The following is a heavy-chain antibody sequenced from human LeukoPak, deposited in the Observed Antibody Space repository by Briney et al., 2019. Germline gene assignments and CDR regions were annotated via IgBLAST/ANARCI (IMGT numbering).Heavy chain of an antibody. V-gene: IGHV4-39*01. D-gene: IGHD3-9*01. CDR1: GGSISTSNYY. Sequence: ASETLSLTCTVSGGSISTSNYYWGWIRQPPGKGLEWIGNIHYSGSTYYNASLNSRITMSIDTSKNRFSLRLSSVTAADTAVFFCAGLPERSDLLPSYANSFDWWGQGTLVTVSS. CDR3: AGLPERSDLLPSYANSFDW. CDR2: IHYSGST. J-gene: IGHJ4*02.